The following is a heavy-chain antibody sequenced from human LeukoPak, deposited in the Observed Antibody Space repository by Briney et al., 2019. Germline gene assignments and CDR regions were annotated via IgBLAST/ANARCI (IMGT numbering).Heavy chain of an antibody. CDR1: GFTFSSYA. Sequence: GGSLRLSCAASGFTFSSYAMHWDRQAPGKGLEWVAVISYDGSNKYYADSVKGRFTISRDNSKNTLYLQMNSLRAEDTAVYYCARDHDSSGYYYVLPSWCDYWGQGTLVTVSS. V-gene: IGHV3-30-3*01. CDR3: ARDHDSSGYYYVLPSWCDY. CDR2: ISYDGSNK. D-gene: IGHD3-22*01. J-gene: IGHJ4*02.